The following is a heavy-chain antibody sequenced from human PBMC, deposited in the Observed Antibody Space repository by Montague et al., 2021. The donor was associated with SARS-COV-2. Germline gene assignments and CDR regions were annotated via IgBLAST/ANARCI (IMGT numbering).Heavy chain of an antibody. V-gene: IGHV4-61*01. CDR1: GGSVSSATGY. CDR2: IHYSSTT. J-gene: IGHJ4*02. Sequence: SETLSLTFTVFGGSVSSATGYWNWIRQPPGKGLYWIGYIHYSSTTSYKSSFKSRVILSLDTSKNQFSLYLTSVPASYTAVYHCVREFWYCSRGACLVNFDSWGQGTMVTVSS. D-gene: IGHD2-2*01. CDR3: VREFWYCSRGACLVNFDS.